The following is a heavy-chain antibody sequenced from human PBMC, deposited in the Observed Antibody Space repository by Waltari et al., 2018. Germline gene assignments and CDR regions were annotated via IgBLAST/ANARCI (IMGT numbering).Heavy chain of an antibody. CDR1: GFSLSTSGVG. Sequence: QITLKESGPTLVKPTQTLPLTCTFSGFSLSTSGVGVGWIRQPPGKALEWLALIYWNDDKRYSPSLKSRLTITKDTSKNQVVLTMTNMDPVDTATYYCAHTADYDFWSVFDYWGQGTLVTVSS. D-gene: IGHD3-3*01. CDR2: IYWNDDK. CDR3: AHTADYDFWSVFDY. V-gene: IGHV2-5*01. J-gene: IGHJ4*02.